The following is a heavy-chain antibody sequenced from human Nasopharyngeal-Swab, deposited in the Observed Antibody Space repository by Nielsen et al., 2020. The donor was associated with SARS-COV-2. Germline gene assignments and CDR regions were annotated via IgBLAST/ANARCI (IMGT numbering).Heavy chain of an antibody. V-gene: IGHV1-69*13. CDR2: IIPIFGTA. Sequence: SVKVSCKASGGTFSSYAISWVRQAPGQGLEWMGGIIPIFGTANYAQKFQGRVTITADESTSTAYMELSSLRSEDTAVYYCARQDVVAPAAKSKKYYMDVWGKGTTVTVSS. CDR3: ARQDVVAPAAKSKKYYMDV. J-gene: IGHJ6*03. CDR1: GGTFSSYA. D-gene: IGHD2-2*01.